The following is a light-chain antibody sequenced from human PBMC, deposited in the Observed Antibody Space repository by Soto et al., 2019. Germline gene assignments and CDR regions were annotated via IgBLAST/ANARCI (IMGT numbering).Light chain of an antibody. J-gene: IGLJ2*01. Sequence: QSALTQPASVSGSPGQSITISCTGTSSHVGGYDYVSWYQQHPGKVPKLMIYDVNNRPSGVSNRFSGSKSGNTASLTISGLLAEDEADYYCSSYTSSNTEVFGTGTKVTVL. V-gene: IGLV2-14*01. CDR1: SSHVGGYDY. CDR3: SSYTSSNTEV. CDR2: DVN.